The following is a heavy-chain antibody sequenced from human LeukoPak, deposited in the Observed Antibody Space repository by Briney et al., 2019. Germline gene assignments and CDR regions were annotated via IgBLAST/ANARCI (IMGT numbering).Heavy chain of an antibody. V-gene: IGHV1-8*01. D-gene: IGHD6-19*01. CDR2: MNPNSGST. CDR1: GYTFTSYD. CDR3: ARGYSSGAYWYFDL. J-gene: IGHJ2*01. Sequence: ASVKVSCKASGYTFTSYDINWVRQATGQGLEWMGWMNPNSGSTSYAQKFQGRVTMTRDTSTSTVYMELSSLRSEDTAVYYCARGYSSGAYWYFDLWGRGTLVTVSS.